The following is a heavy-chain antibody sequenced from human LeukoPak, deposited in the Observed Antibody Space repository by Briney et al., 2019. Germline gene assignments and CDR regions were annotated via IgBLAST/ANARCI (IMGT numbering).Heavy chain of an antibody. CDR2: ISGSGGST. V-gene: IGHV3-23*01. CDR3: AKELYCSSTSCYAGHFDY. CDR1: GFTFSSYA. J-gene: IGHJ4*02. Sequence: GGSLRLSCAASGFTFSSYAMSWVRHAPGKGLEWVSAISGSGGSTYYADSVKGRFTISRDNSKNTLYLQMNSLRAEDTAVYYCAKELYCSSTSCYAGHFDYWGQGTLVTVSS. D-gene: IGHD2-2*01.